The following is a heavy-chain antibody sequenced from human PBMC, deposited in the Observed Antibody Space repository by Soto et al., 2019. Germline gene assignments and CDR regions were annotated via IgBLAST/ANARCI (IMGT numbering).Heavy chain of an antibody. D-gene: IGHD1-26*01. CDR1: GFTFNDYY. CDR3: ARRGGYFGVPNGMDV. Sequence: QVQLVESGGGSVKPGGSLRLSCAASGFTFNDYYINWIRQAPGKGLEWISYITNSDRSTYYADSVKGRFTISRDNAKNSLYLQMNSLRAEDMDVYYCARRGGYFGVPNGMDVWGQGTTVTVSS. CDR2: ITNSDRST. V-gene: IGHV3-11*01. J-gene: IGHJ6*02.